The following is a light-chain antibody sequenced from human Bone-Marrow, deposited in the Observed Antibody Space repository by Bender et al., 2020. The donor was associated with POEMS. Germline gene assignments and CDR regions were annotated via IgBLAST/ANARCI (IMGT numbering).Light chain of an antibody. CDR1: SSNIGTNP. V-gene: IGLV1-44*01. Sequence: QSVLTQPPSASGTPGQRVTISCSGSSSNIGTNPVNWYQQLPGTAPKLLIYINNQRPSGVPDRFSGSKSGTSASLAISGLQSEDEADYYCGTWDSSLSAVVFGGGTKVTVL. CDR2: INN. J-gene: IGLJ2*01. CDR3: GTWDSSLSAVV.